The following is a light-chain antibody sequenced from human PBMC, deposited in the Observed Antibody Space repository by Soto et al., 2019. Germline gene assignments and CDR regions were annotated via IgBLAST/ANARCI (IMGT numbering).Light chain of an antibody. V-gene: IGKV1-5*01. CDR3: QQLNSYPLT. CDR1: QSISSW. J-gene: IGKJ4*01. CDR2: AAS. Sequence: DIQMTQSPSTLSASLGDRVTITCLASQSISSWLAWYQQEPGKAPKLLIYAASSLQSGVPSRFSGSGSGTDFTLTISSLQPEDFATYYCQQLNSYPLTFGGGTKVDIK.